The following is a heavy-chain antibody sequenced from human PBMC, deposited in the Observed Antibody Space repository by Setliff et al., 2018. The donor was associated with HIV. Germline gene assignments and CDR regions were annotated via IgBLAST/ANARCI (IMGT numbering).Heavy chain of an antibody. CDR3: ARDQLRVPERWDFDF. V-gene: IGHV3-48*03. D-gene: IGHD1-26*01. Sequence: PGGSLRLSCAASGFTFSSYEMDWFRQAPGKGLEWVSYITGSSDTIYYADSARGRFIISRDSVRNVMYLHIKSLRVEDTALYYCARDQLRVPERWDFDFWGQGTLVTVSS. CDR1: GFTFSSYE. CDR2: ITGSSDTI. J-gene: IGHJ4*02.